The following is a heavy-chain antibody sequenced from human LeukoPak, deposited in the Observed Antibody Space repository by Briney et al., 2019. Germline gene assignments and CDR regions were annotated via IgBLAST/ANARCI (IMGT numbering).Heavy chain of an antibody. CDR2: IYYSGST. Sequence: SETLSLTCTVSGGSISSYYWSWIRQPPGKGLEWIGYIYYSGSTNYNPSLKSRVTISVDTSKNQFSLKLSSVTAADTAVYYCARDYYDFWSGYSDVFDIWGQGTMVTVSS. V-gene: IGHV4-59*01. D-gene: IGHD3-3*01. CDR3: ARDYYDFWSGYSDVFDI. CDR1: GGSISSYY. J-gene: IGHJ3*02.